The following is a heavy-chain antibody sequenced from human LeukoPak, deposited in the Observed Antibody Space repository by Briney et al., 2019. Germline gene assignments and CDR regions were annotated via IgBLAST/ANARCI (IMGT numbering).Heavy chain of an antibody. Sequence: ASVKVSCKASGYTFTSYGISWVRQAPGQGLEWMGWISAYNGNTNYAQKHQGRVTMTTDTSTSTAYMELRSLRSDDTAVYYCARSRRSRGSYSAGDAFDIWGQGTMVTVSS. J-gene: IGHJ3*02. CDR3: ARSRRSRGSYSAGDAFDI. V-gene: IGHV1-18*01. D-gene: IGHD1-26*01. CDR2: ISAYNGNT. CDR1: GYTFTSYG.